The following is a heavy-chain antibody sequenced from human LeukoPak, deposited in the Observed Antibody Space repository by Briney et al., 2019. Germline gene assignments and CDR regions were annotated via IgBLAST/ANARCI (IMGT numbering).Heavy chain of an antibody. CDR2: IYYSGST. V-gene: IGHV4-59*01. CDR1: GGSISSYC. J-gene: IGHJ5*02. Sequence: SETLSLTCTVSGGSISSYCWSWIRQPPGKGLEWIGYIYYSGSTNYNPSLKSRVTISVDTSKNQFSLKLSSVTAADTAVYYCARDSGIAAAWFDPWGQGTLVTVSS. CDR3: ARDSGIAAAWFDP. D-gene: IGHD6-13*01.